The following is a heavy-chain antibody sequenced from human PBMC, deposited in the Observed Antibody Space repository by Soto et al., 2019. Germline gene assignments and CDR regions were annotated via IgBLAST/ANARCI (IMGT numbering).Heavy chain of an antibody. J-gene: IGHJ4*02. V-gene: IGHV3-30*19. CDR3: ARWGTTGGFDL. CDR2: TSYDGNNK. D-gene: IGHD3-16*01. Sequence: QLQLVESGGGVVQPGTSLILSCTASGFMFKSYVMHWVRQAPGKGLEWVALTSYDGNNKYYGDSVKGRFTVSRDNSKNTLHLHMDSLRPDDTALYYCARWGTTGGFDLWGQGTLVSVSS. CDR1: GFMFKSYV.